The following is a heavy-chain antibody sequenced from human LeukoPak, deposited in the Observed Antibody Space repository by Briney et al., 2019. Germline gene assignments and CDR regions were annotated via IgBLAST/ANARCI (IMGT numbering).Heavy chain of an antibody. V-gene: IGHV3-48*01. D-gene: IGHD3-22*01. J-gene: IGHJ4*02. CDR3: ARALNYDSSGYSPLYYFDY. CDR1: GFTFSSYS. CDR2: ISSSSSTI. Sequence: GGSLRLSCAASGFTFSSYSMNWVRQAPGKGLEWVSYISSSSSTIYYADSVKGRFTISRDNAKNSLYLQMNSLRAEDTAVYYCARALNYDSSGYSPLYYFDYWGQGTLVTVSS.